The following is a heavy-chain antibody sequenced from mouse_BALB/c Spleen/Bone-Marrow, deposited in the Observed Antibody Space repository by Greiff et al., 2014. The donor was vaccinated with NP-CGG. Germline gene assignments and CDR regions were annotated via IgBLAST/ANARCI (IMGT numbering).Heavy chain of an antibody. CDR1: GFNIKDTY. CDR3: ARWEYYAMDY. V-gene: IGHV14-3*02. D-gene: IGHD4-1*01. J-gene: IGHJ4*01. Sequence: QLQESGAELVKPGASVKLSCTASGFNIKDTYMHWVKQRPEQGLEWIGRIDPANGNTKYDPKFQGKATITADTSSNTAYLQLSSLTSEDTAVYYCARWEYYAMDYWGQGTSVTVSS. CDR2: IDPANGNT.